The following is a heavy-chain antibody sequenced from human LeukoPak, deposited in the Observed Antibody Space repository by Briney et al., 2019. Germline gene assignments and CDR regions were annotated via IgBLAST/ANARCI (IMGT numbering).Heavy chain of an antibody. V-gene: IGHV1-69*05. D-gene: IGHD2-8*01. CDR1: GGTFSSYA. Sequence: SVKVSCKASGGTFSSYAISWVRQAPGQGLEWMGGIIPIFGTANYAQKFQGRVTMTRNTSISTAYMELSSLRSEDTAVYYCARALTEDAFDIWGQGTMVTVSS. CDR2: IIPIFGTA. CDR3: ARALTEDAFDI. J-gene: IGHJ3*02.